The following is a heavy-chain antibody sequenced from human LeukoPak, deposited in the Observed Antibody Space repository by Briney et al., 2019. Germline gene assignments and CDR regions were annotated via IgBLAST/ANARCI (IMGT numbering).Heavy chain of an antibody. V-gene: IGHV4-39*07. CDR3: ARGVSSSWDDYYFDY. Sequence: KASETLSLTCTVSGGSISSSSYYWGWIRQPPGKGLEWIGSIYYSGSTYYNPSLKSRVTISIDTSKNQFSLKLSSMTAADTAVYYCARGVSSSWDDYYFDYWGQGTLVTVSS. CDR1: GGSISSSSYY. D-gene: IGHD6-13*01. CDR2: IYYSGST. J-gene: IGHJ4*02.